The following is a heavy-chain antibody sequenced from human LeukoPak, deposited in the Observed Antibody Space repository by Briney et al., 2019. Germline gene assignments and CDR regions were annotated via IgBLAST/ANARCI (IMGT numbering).Heavy chain of an antibody. J-gene: IGHJ4*02. Sequence: VASVKVSCKASGYTFSSYGISWMRQAHGQGLEWMGWINAYDDNIKYAQNFQGRVTLTTDTSTSTVYMELRSLRSDDTAVYYCARGNLYSDALTPYFDYWGQGTLVTVSS. D-gene: IGHD4-17*01. CDR3: ARGNLYSDALTPYFDY. CDR2: INAYDDNI. CDR1: GYTFSSYG. V-gene: IGHV1-18*01.